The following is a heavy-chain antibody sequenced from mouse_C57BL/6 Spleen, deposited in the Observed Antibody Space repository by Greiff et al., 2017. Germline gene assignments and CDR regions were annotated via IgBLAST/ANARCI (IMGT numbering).Heavy chain of an antibody. CDR2: IYPSDSET. Sequence: QVQLKQPGAELVRPGSSVKLSCKASGYTFTSYWMDWVKQRPGQGLEWIGNIYPSDSETHYNQKFKDKATLTVDKSSSTAYMQLSSLTSEDSAVYYCARGLRHYYAMDYWGQGTSVTVSS. J-gene: IGHJ4*01. V-gene: IGHV1-61*01. CDR1: GYTFTSYW. D-gene: IGHD2-2*01. CDR3: ARGLRHYYAMDY.